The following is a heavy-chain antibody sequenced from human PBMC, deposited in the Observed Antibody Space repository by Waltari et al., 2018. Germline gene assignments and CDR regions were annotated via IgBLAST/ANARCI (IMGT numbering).Heavy chain of an antibody. CDR1: GFTFDDYA. Sequence: EVQLVESGGGLVQPGRSLRLSCAASGFTFDDYAMQWVRQAPGKGLEWVSGISWKSGSIGYADSVKGRFTISRDNAKNSLYLQMNSLRAEDTALYYCAKDYYTIFGVVTHFDYWGQGTLVTVSS. CDR3: AKDYYTIFGVVTHFDY. J-gene: IGHJ4*02. CDR2: ISWKSGSI. V-gene: IGHV3-9*01. D-gene: IGHD3-3*01.